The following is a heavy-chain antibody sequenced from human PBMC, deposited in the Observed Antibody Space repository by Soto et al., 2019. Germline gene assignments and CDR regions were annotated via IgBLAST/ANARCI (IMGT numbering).Heavy chain of an antibody. V-gene: IGHV1-69*13. CDR1: GGTFSSYA. CDR3: ARESGSGSSPFTPYYYYGMDV. D-gene: IGHD3-10*01. J-gene: IGHJ6*02. CDR2: IIPIFGTA. Sequence: SVKVSCKASGGTFSSYAISWVRQAPGQGLEWMGGIIPIFGTANYAQKFQGRVTITADESTSTAYMELSSLRSEDTAVYYCARESGSGSSPFTPYYYYGMDVWGQGTTVTVSS.